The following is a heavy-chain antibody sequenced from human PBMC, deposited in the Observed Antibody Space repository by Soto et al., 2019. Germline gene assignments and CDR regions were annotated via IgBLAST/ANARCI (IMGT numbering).Heavy chain of an antibody. V-gene: IGHV3-15*04. CDR2: IDSGGTT. D-gene: IGHD3-3*01. Sequence: PGGSLRLSCAASGFPFSRYWMHWVRQAPGKGLVWLSRIDSGGTTDYAAPVKGRFTISRDDSKNTLYLQMNSLKTEDTAVYYCTTEKSVMKYDFWSGPLGGYYYYGMDVWGQGTTVTVSS. CDR1: GFPFSRYW. J-gene: IGHJ6*02. CDR3: TTEKSVMKYDFWSGPLGGYYYYGMDV.